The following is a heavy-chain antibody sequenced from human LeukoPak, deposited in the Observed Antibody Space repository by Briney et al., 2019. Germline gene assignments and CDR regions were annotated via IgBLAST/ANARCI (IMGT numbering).Heavy chain of an antibody. CDR2: IIPIFGTA. Sequence: SVKVSCKASGGTFSSYAISWVRQAPGQGLEWMGRIIPIFGTANYAQKFQGRVTTTTDESTSTAYMELSSLRSEDTAVYYCARESRDGYNFGSWGQGTLVTVSS. CDR3: ARESRDGYNFGS. CDR1: GGTFSSYA. D-gene: IGHD5-24*01. V-gene: IGHV1-69*05. J-gene: IGHJ4*02.